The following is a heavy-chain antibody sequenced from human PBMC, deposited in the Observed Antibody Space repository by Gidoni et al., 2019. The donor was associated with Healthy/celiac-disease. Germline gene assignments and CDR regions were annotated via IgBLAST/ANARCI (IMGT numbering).Heavy chain of an antibody. CDR3: AKWKRKVVATYAQFYYYGMDV. D-gene: IGHD5-12*01. Sequence: EVQLLESGGGLVQPGGSLRLSCAASGFTFSSYAMKWVRQAPGKGLEWVSAISGSGGSTYYADSVKGRFTISRDNSKNTLYLQMNSLRAEDTAVYYCAKWKRKVVATYAQFYYYGMDVWGQGTTVTVSS. J-gene: IGHJ6*02. CDR1: GFTFSSYA. V-gene: IGHV3-23*01. CDR2: ISGSGGST.